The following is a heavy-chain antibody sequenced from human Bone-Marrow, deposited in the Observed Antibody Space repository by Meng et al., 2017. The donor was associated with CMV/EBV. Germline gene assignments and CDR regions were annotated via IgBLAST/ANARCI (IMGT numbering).Heavy chain of an antibody. Sequence: SETLSLTCAVYGGSFSGYYWSWIRQPPGKGLEWIGEINHRGSTNYNPSLKSRVTISVDTSKNQFSLELSSVTAADTAVYYCAREPHYWGQGTLVTVSS. CDR3: AREPHY. J-gene: IGHJ4*02. CDR1: GGSFSGYY. CDR2: INHRGST. V-gene: IGHV4-34*01.